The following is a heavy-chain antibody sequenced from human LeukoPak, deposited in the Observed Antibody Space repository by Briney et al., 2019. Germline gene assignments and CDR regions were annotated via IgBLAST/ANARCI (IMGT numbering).Heavy chain of an antibody. J-gene: IGHJ4*02. Sequence: PSETLSLTCTVSGGSISSYYWSWIRQPPGKGLEWIGYIFYSGSTNYNPSLKSRVTISVDTSKNQFSLKLSSVTAADTAVYYCARVDPDSSSTLEVFDYWGQGTLVTVSS. CDR1: GGSISSYY. D-gene: IGHD6-6*01. CDR2: IFYSGST. V-gene: IGHV4-59*01. CDR3: ARVDPDSSSTLEVFDY.